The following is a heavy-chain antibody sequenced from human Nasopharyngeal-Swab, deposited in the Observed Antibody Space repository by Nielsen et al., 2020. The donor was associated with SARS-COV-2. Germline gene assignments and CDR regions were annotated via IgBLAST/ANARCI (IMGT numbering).Heavy chain of an antibody. Sequence: GESLKISCVASGLTFSSCAMTWVRQAPGKGLQWLSTISGSGHRTYYADSVKGRFTISRDNSQNTLYLQMNSLRAEDTAVYYCAKDFRHNYDYWSGYFTNWGQGTLVTVSS. CDR2: ISGSGHRT. V-gene: IGHV3-23*01. CDR3: AKDFRHNYDYWSGYFTN. J-gene: IGHJ4*02. D-gene: IGHD3-3*01. CDR1: GLTFSSCA.